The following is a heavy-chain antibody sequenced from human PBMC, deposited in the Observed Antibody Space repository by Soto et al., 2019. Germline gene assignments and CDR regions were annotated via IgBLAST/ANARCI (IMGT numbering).Heavy chain of an antibody. Sequence: SLKVSCKASGFTFTSSAVQWVRQARGRRLEWIGWIVVGSGNTNYAQKFQERVTITRDMSTSTAYMELSSLRSEDTAVYYCAADGTVFEWWELTGWAFDIWGQGTMVTVSS. CDR1: GFTFTSSA. CDR2: IVVGSGNT. J-gene: IGHJ3*02. D-gene: IGHD2-15*01. CDR3: AADGTVFEWWELTGWAFDI. V-gene: IGHV1-58*01.